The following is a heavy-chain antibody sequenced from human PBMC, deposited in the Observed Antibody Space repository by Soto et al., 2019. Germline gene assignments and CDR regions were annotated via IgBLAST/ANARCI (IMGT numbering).Heavy chain of an antibody. J-gene: IGHJ6*02. Sequence: SVKVSCKASVGTFNNYPITWVRQAPGQGLEWMGGSIPIFGTANYAQKFQGRVTTSVDESTSTAYTELSSLRSEDTAVYYCARGRGYSGDDHYYYFDMDVWGQGPTVTVSS. D-gene: IGHD5-12*01. CDR2: SIPIFGTA. CDR3: ARGRGYSGDDHYYYFDMDV. CDR1: VGTFNNYP. V-gene: IGHV1-69*13.